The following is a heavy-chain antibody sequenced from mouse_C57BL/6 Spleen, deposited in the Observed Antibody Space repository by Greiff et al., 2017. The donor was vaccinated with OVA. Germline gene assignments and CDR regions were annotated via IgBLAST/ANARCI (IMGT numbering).Heavy chain of an antibody. V-gene: IGHV3-1*01. CDR2: ISYSGST. D-gene: IGHD2-4*01. CDR1: GYSITSGYD. Sequence: EVQLQQSGPGMVKPSQSLSLTCTVTGYSITSGYDWHWIRHFPGNKLEWMGYISYSGSTNYNPSLKSRISITHDTSKNHFFLKLNSVTTEDTATYYCARDGDDYDGFAYWGQGTLVTVSA. J-gene: IGHJ3*01. CDR3: ARDGDDYDGFAY.